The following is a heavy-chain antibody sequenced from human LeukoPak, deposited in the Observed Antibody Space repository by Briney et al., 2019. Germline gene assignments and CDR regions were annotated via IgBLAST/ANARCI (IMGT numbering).Heavy chain of an antibody. V-gene: IGHV1-69*05. CDR3: AREARFGELLYHDY. CDR2: IIPIFGTA. Sequence: SVKVSCKASGGTFSSYAISWVRQAPGQGLEWMGRIIPIFGTANYAQKFQGRVTITTDESTSTAYMELSSLRSEDTAVYYCAREARFGELLYHDYWGQGTLVTVSS. CDR1: GGTFSSYA. D-gene: IGHD3-10*01. J-gene: IGHJ4*02.